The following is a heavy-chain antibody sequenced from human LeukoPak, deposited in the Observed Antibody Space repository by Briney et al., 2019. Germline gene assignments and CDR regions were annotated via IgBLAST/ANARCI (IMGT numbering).Heavy chain of an antibody. CDR2: IKSKTDGGTT. D-gene: IGHD3-22*01. CDR3: TTDDMFTYDSSGYPLWYFDY. Sequence: GGSLRLSCVASGFAFSQFPVHWVRQAPGKGLEWVGRIKSKTDGGTTDYAAPVKGRFTISRDDSKNTLYLQMNSLKTEDTAVYYCTTDDMFTYDSSGYPLWYFDYWGQGTLVTVSS. CDR1: GFAFSQFP. V-gene: IGHV3-15*01. J-gene: IGHJ4*02.